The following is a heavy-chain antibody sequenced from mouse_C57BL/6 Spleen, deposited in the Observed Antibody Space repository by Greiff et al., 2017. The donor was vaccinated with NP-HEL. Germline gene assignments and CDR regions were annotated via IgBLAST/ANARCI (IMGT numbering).Heavy chain of an antibody. CDR2: INPNNGGT. CDR1: GYTFTDYY. Sequence: VQLQQSGPELVKPGASVKISCKASGYTFTDYYMNWVKQSHGKSLEWIGDINPNNGGTSYNQKFKGKATLTVDKSSSTAYMELRSLTSEDSAVYYCAPIYYDYEGTWFAYWGQGTLVTVSA. D-gene: IGHD2-4*01. CDR3: APIYYDYEGTWFAY. J-gene: IGHJ3*01. V-gene: IGHV1-26*01.